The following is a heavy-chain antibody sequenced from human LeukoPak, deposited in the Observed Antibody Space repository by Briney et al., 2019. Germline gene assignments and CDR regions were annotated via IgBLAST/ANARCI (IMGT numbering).Heavy chain of an antibody. J-gene: IGHJ4*02. D-gene: IGHD2-2*01. CDR2: IYYSGST. CDR3: ARHRRGIVVVPAAPAFDY. Sequence: SETLSLTCTVSGGSISSYYWSWIRQPPGKGLEWIGYIYYSGSTNYNPSLKSRVTISVDTSKNQFSLKLSSVTAADTAVYYCARHRRGIVVVPAAPAFDYWGQGTLVTVSS. V-gene: IGHV4-59*08. CDR1: GGSISSYY.